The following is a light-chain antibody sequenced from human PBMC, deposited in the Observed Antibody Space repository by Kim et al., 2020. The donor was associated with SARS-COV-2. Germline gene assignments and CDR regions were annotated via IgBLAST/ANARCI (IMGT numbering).Light chain of an antibody. V-gene: IGKV1-12*01. CDR2: DAT. CDR1: QGIRNW. Sequence: ASAGDRVTITCRASQGIRNWLAWYQQKPGKAPKLLIHDATRLETGIPSRFSGSGSGTDFTLTISSLRPEDSATYYCQQINSVPLTFGGGTKVDIK. J-gene: IGKJ4*01. CDR3: QQINSVPLT.